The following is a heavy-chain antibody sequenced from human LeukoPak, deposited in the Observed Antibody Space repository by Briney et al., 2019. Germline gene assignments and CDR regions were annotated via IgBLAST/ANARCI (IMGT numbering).Heavy chain of an antibody. CDR3: QGGIAAAGSIDY. Sequence: PGGSLRLSCAASGFTFGNYWMNWVRQAPGKGLMWVARINNDGSSTSYADFVKGRFTISRDNTKNTLHLQMNSLRAEDTAVYFCQGGIAAAGSIDYWGPGTLVTVSS. D-gene: IGHD6-13*01. CDR2: INNDGSST. V-gene: IGHV3-74*01. CDR1: GFTFGNYW. J-gene: IGHJ4*02.